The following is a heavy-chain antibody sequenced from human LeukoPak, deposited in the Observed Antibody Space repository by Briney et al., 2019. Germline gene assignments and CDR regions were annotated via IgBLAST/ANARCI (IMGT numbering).Heavy chain of an antibody. CDR1: GGTFSSYA. V-gene: IGHV1-69*13. J-gene: IGHJ5*02. CDR3: ARARAAGTLVWFDP. CDR2: IIPIFSTA. Sequence: ASVKVSCKASGGTFSSYAISWVRQAPGQGLEWMGGIIPIFSTANYAQKFQGRVTITADESTSTAYMELSSLRSEDTAVYYCARARAAGTLVWFDPWGQGTLVTVSS. D-gene: IGHD6-13*01.